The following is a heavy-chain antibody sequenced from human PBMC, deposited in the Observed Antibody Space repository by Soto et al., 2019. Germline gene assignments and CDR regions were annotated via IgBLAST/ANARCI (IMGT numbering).Heavy chain of an antibody. J-gene: IGHJ4*02. Sequence: EVQLLESGGGLVQPGGSLRLSCAASGFTFSNYAMSWVRQAPGKGLEWVSAISAAANTFYADSVKGRFTIFRDNSKNTLSRQMNSLRAEDSAVYYCAKQVRDGTSSPYIFDYWGQGSLVTVSS. D-gene: IGHD6-6*01. CDR2: ISAAANT. CDR1: GFTFSNYA. V-gene: IGHV3-23*01. CDR3: AKQVRDGTSSPYIFDY.